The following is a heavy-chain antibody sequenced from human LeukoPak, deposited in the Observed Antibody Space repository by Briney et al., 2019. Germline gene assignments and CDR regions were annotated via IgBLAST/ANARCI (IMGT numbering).Heavy chain of an antibody. CDR2: IPYDASNK. CDR1: GPSVSSYA. J-gene: IGHJ3*02. D-gene: IGHD3-22*01. V-gene: IGHV3-30*04. CDR3: ARGDYYDSSGYAI. Sequence: GGSLTLACAAAGPSVSSYAIHWVRQAPGKGREWVAAIPYDASNKYYAHSVKGRFTLSRDNSKNTLYLQMNSLRAEDTAVYYCARGDYYDSSGYAIWGQGTMVTVSS.